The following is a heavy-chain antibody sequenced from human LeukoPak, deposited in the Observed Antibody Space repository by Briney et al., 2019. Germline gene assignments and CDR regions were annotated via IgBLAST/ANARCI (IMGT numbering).Heavy chain of an antibody. CDR2: IYSSGSP. D-gene: IGHD6-13*01. V-gene: IGHV4-59*01. CDR3: ARRVAVVGSNWFDP. J-gene: IGHJ5*02. CDR1: GGSISGYY. Sequence: SETLSLTCTVSGGSISGYYWSWIRQPPGKGLEWIGYIYSSGSPNYTPSLKSRVTISVDTSKNQFPLMLKSVTAADTAVYYCARRVAVVGSNWFDPWGQGTLVTVSS.